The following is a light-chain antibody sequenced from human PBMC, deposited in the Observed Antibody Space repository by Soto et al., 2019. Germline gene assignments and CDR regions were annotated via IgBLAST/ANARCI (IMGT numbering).Light chain of an antibody. V-gene: IGKV3-11*01. CDR2: DAS. CDR1: QSVSSY. Sequence: EIVLTQSPATLSLSPGERATLSCRASQSVSSYLAWYQQKPGQAPRLFIYDASNRATGIPARFSGSGSGTDFTLTISSLEPEDFAVYYCQQRSNWLTFGGGTKVDIK. CDR3: QQRSNWLT. J-gene: IGKJ4*01.